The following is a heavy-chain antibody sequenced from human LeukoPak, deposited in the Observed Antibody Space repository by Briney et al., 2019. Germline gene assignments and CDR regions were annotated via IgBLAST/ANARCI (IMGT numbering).Heavy chain of an antibody. CDR2: INAGNGNT. CDR3: ARDQYAVRGVKPSFDY. D-gene: IGHD3-10*01. J-gene: IGHJ4*02. V-gene: IGHV1-3*01. Sequence: GASVKVSCKASGYTFTSYAMHWVRQAPGQRLEWMGWINAGNGNTKYSQKSQGRVTITRDTSASTAYMELSSLRSEDMAVYYCARDQYAVRGVKPSFDYWGQGTLVTVSS. CDR1: GYTFTSYA.